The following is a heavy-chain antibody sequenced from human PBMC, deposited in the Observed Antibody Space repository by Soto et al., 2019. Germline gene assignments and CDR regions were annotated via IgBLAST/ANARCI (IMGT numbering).Heavy chain of an antibody. CDR1: GFTFSNYA. Sequence: EVQLLESGGGLVQPGGSLSLSCAASGFTFSNYALSWVRQAPGKGLEWVSAITGSGDRTYYADSVKGRFTVSRDNSKNTLSLEMNSLSAEDTALYYCAKGLGSGSYAASDSWGQGTLVTVSS. CDR2: ITGSGDRT. V-gene: IGHV3-23*01. D-gene: IGHD1-26*01. CDR3: AKGLGSGSYAASDS. J-gene: IGHJ5*01.